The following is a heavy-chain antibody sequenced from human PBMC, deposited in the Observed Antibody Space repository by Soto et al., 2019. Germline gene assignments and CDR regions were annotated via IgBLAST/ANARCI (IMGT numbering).Heavy chain of an antibody. D-gene: IGHD2-15*01. V-gene: IGHV3-30*18. CDR1: GFTFSSYG. Sequence: LRLSCAASGFTFSSYGMHWVRQAPGKGLEWVAVISYDGSNKYYADSVKGRFTISRDNSKNTLYLQMNSLRAEDTAVYYCAKMDVENSRVACSGGSCYSGYYYYGMDVWGQGTTVTVSS. J-gene: IGHJ6*02. CDR3: AKMDVENSRVACSGGSCYSGYYYYGMDV. CDR2: ISYDGSNK.